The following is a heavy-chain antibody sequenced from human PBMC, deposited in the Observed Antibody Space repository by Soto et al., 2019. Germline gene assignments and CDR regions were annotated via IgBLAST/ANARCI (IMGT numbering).Heavy chain of an antibody. V-gene: IGHV3-23*01. CDR2: ISGSGGST. CDR1: GFTFSSYA. J-gene: IGHJ6*02. D-gene: IGHD5-12*01. Sequence: GGSLRLSCAASGFTFSSYAMSWVRQAPGKGLEWVSAISGSGGSTYYADSVKGRFTISRDNSKNTLYLQMNSLRAEDTAVYYCAKTPGDPRYSGYDWGGLYYYYYGMDVWGQGTTVTVSS. CDR3: AKTPGDPRYSGYDWGGLYYYYYGMDV.